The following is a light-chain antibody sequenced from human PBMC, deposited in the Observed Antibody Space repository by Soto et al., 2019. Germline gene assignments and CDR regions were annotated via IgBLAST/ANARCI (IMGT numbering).Light chain of an antibody. CDR3: SSFAGAPVI. CDR2: GND. V-gene: IGLV1-44*01. CDR1: SSNIGSNS. J-gene: IGLJ2*01. Sequence: QAVVTQPPSASGTPGQRVTISCSGSSSNIGSNSVYWYHQLPGTAPKLLIYGNDERPSGVPDRISGSKSGNTASLTVSGLQAEDEADYYCSSFAGAPVIFGGGTKLTVL.